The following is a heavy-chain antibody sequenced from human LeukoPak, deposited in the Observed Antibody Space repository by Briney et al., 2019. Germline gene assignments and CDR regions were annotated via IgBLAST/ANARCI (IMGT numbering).Heavy chain of an antibody. J-gene: IGHJ4*02. Sequence: GGSLRLTCAASGFTFSSYAMSWVRQAPGKGLEWVSAISGSGGSTYYADSVKGRFTISRDNSKNTLYLQMNSLRAEDTAVYYCALLVTTVVTPARTIDYWGQGTLVTVSS. CDR3: ALLVTTVVTPARTIDY. V-gene: IGHV3-23*01. CDR2: ISGSGGST. CDR1: GFTFSSYA. D-gene: IGHD4-23*01.